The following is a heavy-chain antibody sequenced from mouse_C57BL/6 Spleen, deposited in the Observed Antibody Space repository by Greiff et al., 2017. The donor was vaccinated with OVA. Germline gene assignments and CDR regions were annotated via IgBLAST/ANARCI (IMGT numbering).Heavy chain of an antibody. CDR2: FDPEDGET. CDR1: GFNILDYY. Sequence: EVQLVESGAELAKPGASVKFSCTASGFNILDYYLPWVKQRIEQGLGWIGMFDPEDGETKYAQKFQGKATITADTSSSTAYLELSSLTSEDTAVYYCARAFITPVVDGFAYWGQGTLVTVSA. D-gene: IGHD1-1*01. CDR3: ARAFITPVVDGFAY. V-gene: IGHV14-2*01. J-gene: IGHJ3*01.